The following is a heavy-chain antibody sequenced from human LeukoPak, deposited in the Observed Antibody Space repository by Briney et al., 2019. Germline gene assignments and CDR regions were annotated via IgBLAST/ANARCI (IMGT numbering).Heavy chain of an antibody. Sequence: GGSLRLSCAASGITFSSYGMHCVRQAPGKGLEWVAVIWYDGSNKFYADSVKGRFTISRDNSKNTLYLQMNSLRAEDTAVYYCARNQRYFDYWGQGTLVTVSS. V-gene: IGHV3-33*01. J-gene: IGHJ4*02. CDR3: ARNQRYFDY. CDR2: IWYDGSNK. CDR1: GITFSSYG. D-gene: IGHD1-14*01.